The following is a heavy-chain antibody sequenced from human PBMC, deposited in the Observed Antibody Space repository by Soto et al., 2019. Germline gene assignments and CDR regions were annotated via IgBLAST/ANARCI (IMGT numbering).Heavy chain of an antibody. CDR1: GGSISSSS. V-gene: IGHV3-48*02. D-gene: IGHD3-22*01. J-gene: IGHJ5*02. CDR3: AREPRYYYDSSGYLNWFDP. Sequence: ETLSLTCTVSGGSISSSSYYWGWIRQPPGKGLERVSYISSSSSTIYYADSVKGRFTISRDNAKNSLYLQMNSLRDEDTAVYYCAREPRYYYDSSGYLNWFDPWGQGTLVTVSS. CDR2: ISSSSSTI.